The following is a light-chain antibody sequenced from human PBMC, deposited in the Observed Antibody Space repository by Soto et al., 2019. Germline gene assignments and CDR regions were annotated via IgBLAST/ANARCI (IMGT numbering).Light chain of an antibody. J-gene: IGKJ1*01. CDR1: QSISKY. CDR2: GAS. Sequence: DIQMTQSPSSLSASVGDRVTITCRASQSISKYLNRYQHKPGKGPKLLIYGASTLQSGVPSRFSGSGSGTEFSLTISSLQPEDVSTYYCQQSNSIPPWTFGQGTKVEIK. V-gene: IGKV1-39*01. CDR3: QQSNSIPPWT.